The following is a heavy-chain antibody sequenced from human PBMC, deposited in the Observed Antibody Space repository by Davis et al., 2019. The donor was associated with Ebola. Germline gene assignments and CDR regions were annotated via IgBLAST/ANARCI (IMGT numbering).Heavy chain of an antibody. CDR2: ISAYNGNT. D-gene: IGHD5-18*01. J-gene: IGHJ6*02. CDR3: ARDQYSYGPYYYYGMDV. CDR1: GYTFTSYA. Sequence: ASVKVSCKASGYTFTSYAISWVRQAPGQGLEWMGWISAYNGNTNYAQKLQGRVTMTTDTSTSTAYMELRSLRSDDTAVYYCARDQYSYGPYYYYGMDVWGQGTTVTVSS. V-gene: IGHV1-18*01.